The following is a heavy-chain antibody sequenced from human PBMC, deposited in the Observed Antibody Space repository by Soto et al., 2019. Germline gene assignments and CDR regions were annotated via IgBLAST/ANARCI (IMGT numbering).Heavy chain of an antibody. CDR1: GGSISSGGYS. D-gene: IGHD4-17*01. CDR3: ARVYGDHTGAFDY. V-gene: IGHV4-30-2*01. Sequence: QLQLQESGLGLVKPSQTLSLTCAVSGGSISSGGYSWSWIRQPPGKGLEWIGYMYHSGVTFYSPSLKSRVTISADTSKNQFSLKLSSVTAADTAVYYCARVYGDHTGAFDYWGQGTLVTVSS. J-gene: IGHJ4*02. CDR2: MYHSGVT.